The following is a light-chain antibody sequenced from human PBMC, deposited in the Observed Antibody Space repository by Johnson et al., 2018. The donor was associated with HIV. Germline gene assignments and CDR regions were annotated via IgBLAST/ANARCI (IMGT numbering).Light chain of an antibody. V-gene: IGLV1-51*01. CDR1: YSNIGNNY. CDR3: GTWDSSLSAYV. Sequence: QSVLTQPPSVSAAPGQKVTISCSGSYSNIGNNYVSWYQQVPGTAPKLLIYDNDKRPSGLPDRFSGSKSGPSATLGITALQTGDEADYYCGTWDSSLSAYVFGTGTKVTVL. J-gene: IGLJ1*01. CDR2: DND.